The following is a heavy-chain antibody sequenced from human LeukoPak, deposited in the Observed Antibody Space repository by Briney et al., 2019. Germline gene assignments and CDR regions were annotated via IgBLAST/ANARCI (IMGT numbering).Heavy chain of an antibody. Sequence: PGGSLRLSCAASEFTFSSYAMIWVRQAPGKGLEWVSLISDSGTSTYYPDSVKGRFTISRDNSKNTVYLQMNSLRAEDTAVYYRAKGVSGYGSGRPFDYWGQGTLVTVSS. V-gene: IGHV3-23*01. CDR2: ISDSGTST. D-gene: IGHD3-10*01. CDR1: EFTFSSYA. J-gene: IGHJ4*02. CDR3: AKGVSGYGSGRPFDY.